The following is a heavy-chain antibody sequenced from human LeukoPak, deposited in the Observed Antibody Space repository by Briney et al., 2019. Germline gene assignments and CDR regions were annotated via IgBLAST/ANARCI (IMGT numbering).Heavy chain of an antibody. Sequence: PSETLSLTCTVSGGSISSYYWSWIRQPPGKGLEWIGYIYYSGSTNFNPSLKSRVTISVDTSKNQFSLKLYSVTAADTAVYYCARAYPHVGGNSDVEAFDIWGQGTMVTVSS. CDR2: IYYSGST. V-gene: IGHV4-59*01. J-gene: IGHJ3*02. CDR3: ARAYPHVGGNSDVEAFDI. D-gene: IGHD4-23*01. CDR1: GGSISSYY.